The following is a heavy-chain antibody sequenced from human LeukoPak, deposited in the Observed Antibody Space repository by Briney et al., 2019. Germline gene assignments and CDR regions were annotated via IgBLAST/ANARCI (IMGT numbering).Heavy chain of an antibody. V-gene: IGHV4-59*10. J-gene: IGHJ4*02. CDR2: IYTSGST. Sequence: SETLSLTCAVYGGSFSGYYWSWIRQPAGKGLEWIGRIYTSGSTNYNPSLKSRVTMSVDTSKNQFSLKLSSVTAADTAVYYCAGASVTRVLFPDYWGQGTLVTVSS. CDR3: AGASVTRVLFPDY. D-gene: IGHD4-17*01. CDR1: GGSFSGYY.